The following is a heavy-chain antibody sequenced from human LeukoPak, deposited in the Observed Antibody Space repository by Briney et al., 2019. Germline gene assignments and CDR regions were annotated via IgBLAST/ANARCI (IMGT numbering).Heavy chain of an antibody. CDR3: ARSYCSSTSCRGGTGLGGYYYYYYMDV. V-gene: IGHV1-69*13. J-gene: IGHJ6*03. CDR1: GYTFTSYY. Sequence: SVKVSCKASGYTFTSYYMHWVRQAPGQGLEWMGVIIPICGTANYAQKFQGRVTITADESKGTAYMELSSLRSEDTAVYYCARSYCSSTSCRGGTGLGGYYYYYYMDVWGKGTTVTVS. D-gene: IGHD2-2*01. CDR2: IIPICGTA.